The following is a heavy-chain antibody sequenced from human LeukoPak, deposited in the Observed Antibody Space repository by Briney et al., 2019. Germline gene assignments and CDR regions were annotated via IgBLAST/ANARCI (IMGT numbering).Heavy chain of an antibody. CDR1: GYTFNGYY. CDR3: ARPAYYDILTDDPSNNWFDP. CDR2: INPNSGDT. D-gene: IGHD3-9*01. J-gene: IGHJ5*02. Sequence: ASVKVSCKTSGYTFNGYYMHWVRQAPGQGLEWMGWINPNSGDTNYAQKFQGRVTMTSDTSISTACMELRRLRSDDTAVYYCARPAYYDILTDDPSNNWFDPWGQGTLVTVSS. V-gene: IGHV1-2*02.